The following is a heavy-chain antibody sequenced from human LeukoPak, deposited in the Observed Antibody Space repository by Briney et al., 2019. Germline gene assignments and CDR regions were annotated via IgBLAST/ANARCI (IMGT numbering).Heavy chain of an antibody. CDR3: ARGATQYAQTKNWFDP. CDR1: GFTFSSYA. D-gene: IGHD2-2*01. CDR2: ISGSGGST. Sequence: GGSLRLSCAASGFTFSSYAMSWVRQAPGKGLEWVSAISGSGGSTFYADSVKGRFTISRDNSKNTLYLQMNSLRAEDTAVYYCARGATQYAQTKNWFDPWGQGTLVIVSS. V-gene: IGHV3-23*01. J-gene: IGHJ5*02.